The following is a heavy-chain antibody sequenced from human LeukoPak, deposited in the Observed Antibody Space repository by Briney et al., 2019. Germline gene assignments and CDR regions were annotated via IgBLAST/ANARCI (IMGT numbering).Heavy chain of an antibody. CDR2: ISSSGSTI. D-gene: IGHD2-21*01. Sequence: GGSLRLSCAASGFTFSRYDMNWVRQAPGKGLEWVSYISSSGSTIYYADSVKGRVTISRDNAKNSLYLQMNSLRAEDTAMYYCARLPGGVVIDAGLYWGQGTLVTVSS. CDR1: GFTFSRYD. CDR3: ARLPGGVVIDAGLY. V-gene: IGHV3-48*01. J-gene: IGHJ4*02.